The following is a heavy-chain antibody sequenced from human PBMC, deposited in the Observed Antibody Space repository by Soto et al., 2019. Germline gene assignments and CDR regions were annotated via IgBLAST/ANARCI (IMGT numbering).Heavy chain of an antibody. CDR1: GYTFTSCY. J-gene: IGHJ5*02. D-gene: IGHD6-19*01. CDR2: MNPNSGNT. V-gene: IGHV1-8*01. CDR3: ARGLSKWLVQSWFDP. Sequence: ASANVSFKSAGYTFTSCYMNWVRQGTGQGLEWMGWMNPNSGNTGYAQKFQGRVTMTRNTSISTAYMELSSLRSEDTAGYYCARGLSKWLVQSWFDPWGQGTLVTVSS.